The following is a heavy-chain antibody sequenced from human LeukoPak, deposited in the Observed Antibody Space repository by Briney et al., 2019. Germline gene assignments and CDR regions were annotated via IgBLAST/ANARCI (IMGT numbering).Heavy chain of an antibody. D-gene: IGHD6-6*01. J-gene: IGHJ4*02. Sequence: PGGSLRLSCVTSGFTFSGSGFHWVRQAPGKGLEWVAFIRYDAINEYYADSVKGRFTISRDNSKSTVFLQMNSLRGDDTAVYYCAKDWGYHSSSSSFDYWGQGTLVTVSS. CDR3: AKDWGYHSSSSSFDY. V-gene: IGHV3-30*02. CDR1: GFTFSGSG. CDR2: IRYDAINE.